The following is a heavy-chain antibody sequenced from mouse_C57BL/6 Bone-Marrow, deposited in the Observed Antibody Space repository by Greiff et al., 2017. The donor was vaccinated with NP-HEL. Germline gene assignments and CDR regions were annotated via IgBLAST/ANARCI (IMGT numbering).Heavy chain of an antibody. J-gene: IGHJ1*03. CDR1: GYTFTSYW. CDR2: IDPSDSYT. CDR3: GRELTTVGWYFDV. V-gene: IGHV1-69*01. Sequence: QVQLQQPGAELVMPGASVKLSCKASGYTFTSYWMHWVKQRPGQGLEWIGEIDPSDSYTNYNQKFKGKSTLTVDKSSSTAYMQLSSLTSEDSAVYCCGRELTTVGWYFDVWGTGTTVTVSS. D-gene: IGHD1-1*01.